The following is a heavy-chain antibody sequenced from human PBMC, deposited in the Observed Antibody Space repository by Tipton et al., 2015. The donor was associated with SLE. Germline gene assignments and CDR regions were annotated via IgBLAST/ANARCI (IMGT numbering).Heavy chain of an antibody. V-gene: IGHV4-61*02. D-gene: IGHD5-24*01. Sequence: TLSLTCTVSGASIKSGSYFWTWIRQPAGKGLEWIGRMFSSGDTNYNPSLKSRLTMSVDTSKNQFSLKLNSVTAADTAVYYCARVGLITPDAFDIWGEGTMVTVSS. CDR3: ARVGLITPDAFDI. J-gene: IGHJ3*02. CDR1: GASIKSGSYF. CDR2: MFSSGDT.